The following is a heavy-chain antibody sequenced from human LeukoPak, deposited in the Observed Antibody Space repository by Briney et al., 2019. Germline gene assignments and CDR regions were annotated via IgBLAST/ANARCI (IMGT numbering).Heavy chain of an antibody. V-gene: IGHV1-2*02. D-gene: IGHD5-18*01. CDR2: INPNSGGT. CDR1: GYTFTGYY. J-gene: IGHJ4*02. CDR3: ARGGWSGYSYGSEPEKYFDY. Sequence: ASVKVSCKASGYTFTGYYIHWMRQAPGQGLEWMGWINPNSGGTNDAQKFQGRVTMTTDTSISTAYMELSRLRSDDTALYYCARGGWSGYSYGSEPEKYFDYWGQGTLVTVSS.